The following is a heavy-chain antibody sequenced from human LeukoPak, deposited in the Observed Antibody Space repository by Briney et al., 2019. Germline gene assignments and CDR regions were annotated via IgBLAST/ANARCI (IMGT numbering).Heavy chain of an antibody. J-gene: IGHJ4*02. V-gene: IGHV3-23*01. CDR1: GFTFCSHA. Sequence: GSLRLPRAASGFTFCSHAMGWVRQGSGKGLEWVSAISASGGSTHYADSVKDRFTISRDNSKNTLYVQMNSLRADDTAVYYCAKALRDWGQGTLVTVSS. CDR2: ISASGGST. CDR3: AKALRD.